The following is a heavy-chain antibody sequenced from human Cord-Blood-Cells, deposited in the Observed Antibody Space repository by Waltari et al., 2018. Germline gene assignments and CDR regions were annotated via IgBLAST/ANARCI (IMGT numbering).Heavy chain of an antibody. CDR3: ARTYNWNYNWFDP. J-gene: IGHJ5*02. D-gene: IGHD1-7*01. V-gene: IGHV3-30-3*01. Sequence: QVQLVESGGGVVQPGRSLRLSCAASGFTFSSYAMHWVRPAPGKGLEWVAFISNDGSNKYYAGSVNGRFTNARDNSKNTLYLQMNSLRAEDTAVYYCARTYNWNYNWFDPWGQGTLVTVSS. CDR1: GFTFSSYA. CDR2: ISNDGSNK.